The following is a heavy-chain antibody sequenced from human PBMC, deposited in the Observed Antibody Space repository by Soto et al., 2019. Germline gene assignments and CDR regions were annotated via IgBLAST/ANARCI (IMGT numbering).Heavy chain of an antibody. Sequence: QVQLVESGGGLVKPGGSLRLSCEASGITFSDHYMTWIRQAPGKGLEWISYISGTAGTRYYADSVKGRFTISRDNAKNSLFLQLTSLTAEDTAVYYHARAPYSGSGTYYYYALDVWGQGTTVTVSS. CDR2: ISGTAGTR. J-gene: IGHJ6*02. V-gene: IGHV3-11*01. D-gene: IGHD3-10*01. CDR3: ARAPYSGSGTYYYYALDV. CDR1: GITFSDHY.